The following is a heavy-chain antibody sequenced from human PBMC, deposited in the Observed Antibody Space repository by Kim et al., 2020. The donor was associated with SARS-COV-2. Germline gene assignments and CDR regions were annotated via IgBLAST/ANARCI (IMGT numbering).Heavy chain of an antibody. CDR1: GFTFSSYS. V-gene: IGHV3-21*01. J-gene: IGHJ5*02. D-gene: IGHD3-9*01. CDR2: ISSSSSYI. CDR3: ARDTPADIRPRPWFDP. Sequence: GGSLRLSCAASGFTFSSYSMNWVRQAPGKGLEWVSSISSSSSYIYYADSVKGRFTISRDNAKNSLYLQMNSLRAEDTAVYYCARDTPADIRPRPWFDPWGQGTLVTVSS.